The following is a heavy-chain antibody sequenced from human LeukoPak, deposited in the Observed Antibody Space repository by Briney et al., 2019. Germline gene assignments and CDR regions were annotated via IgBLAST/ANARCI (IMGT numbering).Heavy chain of an antibody. D-gene: IGHD6-19*01. V-gene: IGHV1-69*05. Sequence: SVKVSCKASGGTFSSYAISWVRQAPGQGLEWMGGIIPIFGTANNAQKFQGRVTITTDESTGTAYMELSSLRAEDTAVYYCASTEQWLVSGLYYRYYMDVWGKGTTVTVSS. CDR3: ASTEQWLVSGLYYRYYMDV. J-gene: IGHJ6*03. CDR2: IIPIFGTA. CDR1: GGTFSSYA.